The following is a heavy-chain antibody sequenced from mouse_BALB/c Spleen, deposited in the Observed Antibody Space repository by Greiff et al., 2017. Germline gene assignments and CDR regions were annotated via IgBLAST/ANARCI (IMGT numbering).Heavy chain of an antibody. CDR2: ISNGGGST. CDR1: GFTFSSYT. CDR3: ARFYYGYDGWYFDV. D-gene: IGHD2-2*01. J-gene: IGHJ1*01. V-gene: IGHV5-12-2*01. Sequence: EVKLMESGGGLVKPGGSLKLSCAASGFTFSSYTMSWVRQTPEKRLEWVAYISNGGGSTYYPDTVKGRFTISRDNAKNTLYLQMSSLKSEDTAMYYCARFYYGYDGWYFDVWGAGTTVTVSS.